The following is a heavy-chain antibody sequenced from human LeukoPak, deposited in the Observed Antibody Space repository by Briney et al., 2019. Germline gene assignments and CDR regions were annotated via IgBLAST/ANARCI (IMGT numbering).Heavy chain of an antibody. J-gene: IGHJ5*02. CDR2: IYYSGST. D-gene: IGHD2-2*02. CDR1: GGSISSGGYY. V-gene: IGHV4-31*03. Sequence: SETLSLTCTVSGGSISSGGYYWSWIRQHPGKGLEWIGYIYYSGSTYYNPSLKSRVTISVDTSKNQFSLKLSSVTAADTAVYYCARLVYCSSTSCYRSEIAVADSPYNWFDPWGQGTLVTVSS. CDR3: ARLVYCSSTSCYRSEIAVADSPYNWFDP.